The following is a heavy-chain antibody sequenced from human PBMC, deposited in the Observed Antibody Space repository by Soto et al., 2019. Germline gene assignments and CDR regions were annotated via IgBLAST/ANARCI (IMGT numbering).Heavy chain of an antibody. CDR2: INSAGRT. D-gene: IGHD5-18*01. V-gene: IGHV3-23*01. CDR3: AQDTAPQVV. J-gene: IGHJ6*02. CDR1: GFTLSSYA. Sequence: EVQLLESGGGLVQPGGSLRLSCAASGFTLSSYAMSWVRQAPGKGLEWVSGINSAGRTFYADSVTGRFTISGDNSKNTLYLQMDSLRAEDTAVYYCAQDTAPQVVWGQGTTVTVSS.